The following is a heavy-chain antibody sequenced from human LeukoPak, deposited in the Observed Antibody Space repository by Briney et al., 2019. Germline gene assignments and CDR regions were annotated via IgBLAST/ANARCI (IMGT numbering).Heavy chain of an antibody. CDR3: ARAAMKNYGPDY. V-gene: IGHV4-31*03. J-gene: IGHJ4*02. CDR1: GGYISSGGYY. CDR2: IYYSGST. D-gene: IGHD4-17*01. Sequence: SQTLSLTCTVSGGYISSGGYYWSWIRQHPGKGLEWIGYIYYSGSTYYNPSLKSRVTISVDTSKNQFSLKLSSVTAADTAVYYCARAAMKNYGPDYWGQGTLVTVSS.